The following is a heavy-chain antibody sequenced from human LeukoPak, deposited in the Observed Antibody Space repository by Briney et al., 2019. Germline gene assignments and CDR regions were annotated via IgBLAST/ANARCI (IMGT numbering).Heavy chain of an antibody. J-gene: IGHJ4*02. D-gene: IGHD2-15*01. CDR1: GFTFNNCG. V-gene: IGHV3-30*18. CDR2: ISYDGSSK. CDR3: VKRQGPGYCSGGSGFHFDY. Sequence: GGSLRLSCAASGFTFNNCGMHWVRQAPGKGLEWVAVISYDGSSKYYADSVKGRFTISRDNSKNTLYLQMNSLRAEDTAVYFCVKRQGPGYCSGGSGFHFDYWGQGTLVTVSS.